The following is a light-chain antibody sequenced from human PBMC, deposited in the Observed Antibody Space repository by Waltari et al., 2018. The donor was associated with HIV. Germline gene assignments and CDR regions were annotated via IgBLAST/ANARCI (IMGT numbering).Light chain of an antibody. CDR3: MQALQTPWT. Sequence: DIVMTQSPLSLPVTPGEPASISCRSSQSLLHSNGFKYLDWYLQKPGQSPQLLSYLGSNRASGVPDRFSGSGSGIDFTLTISRVEAEDVGVYYCMQALQTPWTFGQGTKVEIK. J-gene: IGKJ1*01. V-gene: IGKV2-28*01. CDR1: QSLLHSNGFKY. CDR2: LGS.